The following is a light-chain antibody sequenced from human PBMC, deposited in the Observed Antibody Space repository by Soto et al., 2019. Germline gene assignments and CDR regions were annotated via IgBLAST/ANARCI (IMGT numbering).Light chain of an antibody. CDR1: QSVSSN. CDR2: GAS. CDR3: QKYNNWPPIT. Sequence: EIVMTQSPATLSVSPGERATLSCRASQSVSSNLAWYQQKPGQAPRLLIYGASTRATGIPARFSGSGSGTEFTLTISSLQYEDFTVYYCQKYNNWPPITFGQGTRLEIK. V-gene: IGKV3-15*01. J-gene: IGKJ5*01.